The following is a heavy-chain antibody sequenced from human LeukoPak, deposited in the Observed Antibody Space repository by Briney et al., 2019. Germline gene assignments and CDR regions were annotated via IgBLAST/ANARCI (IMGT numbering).Heavy chain of an antibody. D-gene: IGHD3-10*01. CDR1: GGSISSYY. J-gene: IGHJ4*02. CDR2: IYYSGST. V-gene: IGHV4-59*01. CDR3: ARVSGDYPHYFDY. Sequence: SETLSLTCTVSGGSISSYYWSWIRQPPGKGLEWIGYIYYSGSTNYNPSLKSRVTISVDTSKNQFSLKLSSVTAADTAVYYCARVSGDYPHYFDYWGQGTLVTVFS.